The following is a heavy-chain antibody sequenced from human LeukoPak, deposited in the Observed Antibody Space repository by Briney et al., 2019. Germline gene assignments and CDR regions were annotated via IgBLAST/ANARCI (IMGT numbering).Heavy chain of an antibody. V-gene: IGHV1-24*01. J-gene: IGHJ4*02. CDR2: FDPEDGET. CDR3: ATAASYCTNGVCFFLYYFDY. Sequence: ASVKVSCKVSGYTLTELSTHWVRQAPGKGLEWMGGFDPEDGETIYAQKFQGRVTMTEDTSTDTAYMELSSLRSEDTAVYYCATAASYCTNGVCFFLYYFDYWGQGTLVTVSS. D-gene: IGHD2-8*01. CDR1: GYTLTELS.